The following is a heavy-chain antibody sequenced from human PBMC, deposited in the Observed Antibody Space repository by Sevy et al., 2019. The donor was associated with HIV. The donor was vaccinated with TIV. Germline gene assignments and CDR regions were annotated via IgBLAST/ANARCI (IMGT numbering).Heavy chain of an antibody. Sequence: GGSLRLSCAVSGFNFNIYSMSWVRQAPGKGLEWVGRTRNKADGYTTEYAASVKGRFTISRDDSENSLYLQMNSLKTEDTAVYYCSTHAGIAAAGRVFDYWGQGALVTVSS. V-gene: IGHV3-72*01. CDR1: GFNFNIYS. J-gene: IGHJ4*02. CDR2: TRNKADGYTT. D-gene: IGHD6-13*01. CDR3: STHAGIAAAGRVFDY.